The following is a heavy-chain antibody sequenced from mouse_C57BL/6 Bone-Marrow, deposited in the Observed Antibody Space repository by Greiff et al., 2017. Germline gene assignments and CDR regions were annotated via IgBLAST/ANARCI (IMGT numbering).Heavy chain of an antibody. Sequence: QVQLQQPGAELVKPGASVKMSCKASGYTFTSYWITWVKQRPGQGLEWIGDIYPGSGSTNYNEKFKSKATLTVDTPSSTAYMQLSSLTSEDSAVYYCARGGYYDLDYWGQGTTLTVSS. D-gene: IGHD2-4*01. V-gene: IGHV1-55*01. CDR2: IYPGSGST. CDR3: ARGGYYDLDY. CDR1: GYTFTSYW. J-gene: IGHJ2*01.